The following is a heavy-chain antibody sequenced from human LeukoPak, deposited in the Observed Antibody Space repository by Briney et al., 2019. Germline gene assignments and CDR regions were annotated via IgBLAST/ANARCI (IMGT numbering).Heavy chain of an antibody. CDR3: ARVVTVAGRNDAFDI. V-gene: IGHV3-21*01. D-gene: IGHD6-19*01. CDR2: ISSSSSYI. J-gene: IGHJ3*02. CDR1: GFTFSRYE. Sequence: SGGSLRLSCAASGFTFSRYEMNWVRQAPGKGLEWVSSISSSSSYIYYADSVKGRFTISRDNAKNSLYLQMNSLRAEDTAVYYCARVVTVAGRNDAFDIWGQGTMVTVSS.